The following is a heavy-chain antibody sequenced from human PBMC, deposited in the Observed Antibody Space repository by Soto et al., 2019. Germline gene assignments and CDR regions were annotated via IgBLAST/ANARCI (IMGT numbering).Heavy chain of an antibody. J-gene: IGHJ4*02. D-gene: IGHD4-4*01. CDR1: GGSMTGSY. Sequence: ASETPSLTCSFSGGSMTGSYWNWIRQPPRKTLEWIGYDYYSWSTSYIRPLISRVTISVDTSKNQLSLNLRSVTSADTALYYWAREDYSNATGYANFDSWGQGILVTVSS. V-gene: IGHV4-59*01. CDR3: AREDYSNATGYANFDS. CDR2: DYYSWST.